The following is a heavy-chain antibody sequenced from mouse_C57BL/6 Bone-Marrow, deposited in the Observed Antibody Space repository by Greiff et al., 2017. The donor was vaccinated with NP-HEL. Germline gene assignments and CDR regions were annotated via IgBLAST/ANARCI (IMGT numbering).Heavy chain of an antibody. V-gene: IGHV14-4*01. Sequence: VQLKQSGAELVRPGASVKLSCTASGFNIKDDYMHWVKQRPEQGLEWIGRIDPENGDTEYASKFQGKATITADTSSNTAYLQLSSLTSEDTAVYYCTFTTVVNYWGQGTTLTVSS. D-gene: IGHD1-1*01. J-gene: IGHJ2*01. CDR1: GFNIKDDY. CDR3: TFTTVVNY. CDR2: IDPENGDT.